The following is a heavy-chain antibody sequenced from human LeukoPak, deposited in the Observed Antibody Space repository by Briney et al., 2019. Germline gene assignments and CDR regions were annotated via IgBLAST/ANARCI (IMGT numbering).Heavy chain of an antibody. J-gene: IGHJ5*02. V-gene: IGHV3-11*01. CDR3: ARGATVGNWFDP. Sequence: PGGSLRLSCAASGFTFSDYYMSWIRQAPGEGLEWGSYISSSGSTIYYADSVKGRFTISRDNAKNSLYLQMNSLRAEDTAVYYCARGATVGNWFDPWGQGTLVTVSS. D-gene: IGHD3-10*01. CDR1: GFTFSDYY. CDR2: ISSSGSTI.